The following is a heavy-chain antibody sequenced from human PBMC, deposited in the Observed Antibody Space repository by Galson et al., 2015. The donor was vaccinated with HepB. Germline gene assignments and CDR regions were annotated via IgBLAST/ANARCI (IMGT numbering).Heavy chain of an antibody. CDR2: INHSGST. D-gene: IGHD3-22*01. CDR1: GGSFSGYY. CDR3: ARGRGYYDSSGYRDY. Sequence: LTCAVYGGSFSGYYWSWIRQPPGKGLEWIGEINHSGSTNYNPSLKSRVTISVDTSKNQFSLKLSSVTAADTAVYYCARGRGYYDSSGYRDYWGQGTLVTVSS. J-gene: IGHJ4*02. V-gene: IGHV4-34*01.